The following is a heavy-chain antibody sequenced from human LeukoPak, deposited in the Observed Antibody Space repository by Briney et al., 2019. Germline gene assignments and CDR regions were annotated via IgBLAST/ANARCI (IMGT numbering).Heavy chain of an antibody. CDR2: INHSGST. D-gene: IGHD3-22*01. Sequence: SETLSLTCAVYGGSFSGYYWSWIRQPPGKGLEWIGEINHSGSTNYNPSLKSRVTISVDTSKNQFSLKLSSVTAADTAVYYCARARRGYDSIGYYYAGGYFDYWGQGTLVTVSS. CDR1: GGSFSGYY. V-gene: IGHV4-34*01. J-gene: IGHJ4*02. CDR3: ARARRGYDSIGYYYAGGYFDY.